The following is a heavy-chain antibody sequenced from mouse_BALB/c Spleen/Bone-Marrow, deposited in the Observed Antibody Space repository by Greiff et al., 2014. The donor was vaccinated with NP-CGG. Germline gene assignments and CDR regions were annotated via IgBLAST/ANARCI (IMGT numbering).Heavy chain of an antibody. J-gene: IGHJ2*01. V-gene: IGHV14-3*02. CDR3: ARYYYGSSYFDY. Sequence: EVKLQESGAELVKPGASVKLSCTASGFNIKDTYMHWVKQRPEQGLGWIGRIDPANGNTKYDPKFQGKATITADTSSNTAYLQLSSLTSEDTAVYYCARYYYGSSYFDYWGQGTTLTVSS. D-gene: IGHD1-1*01. CDR2: IDPANGNT. CDR1: GFNIKDTY.